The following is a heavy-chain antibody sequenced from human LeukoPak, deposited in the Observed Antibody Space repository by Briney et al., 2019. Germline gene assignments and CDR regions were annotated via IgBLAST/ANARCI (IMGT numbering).Heavy chain of an antibody. CDR2: ISSSSSYI. V-gene: IGHV3-21*01. D-gene: IGHD2-2*01. CDR3: ARIMGYCSSTRCPRGGAFDI. J-gene: IGHJ3*02. CDR1: GFTFSSYS. Sequence: GGSLRLSCAASGFTFSSYSMNWVRQAPGKGLEWVSSISSSSSYIYYADSVKGRFTISRDNAKNSLYLQMNSLRAEDTAVYYCARIMGYCSSTRCPRGGAFDIWGQGTMVTVSS.